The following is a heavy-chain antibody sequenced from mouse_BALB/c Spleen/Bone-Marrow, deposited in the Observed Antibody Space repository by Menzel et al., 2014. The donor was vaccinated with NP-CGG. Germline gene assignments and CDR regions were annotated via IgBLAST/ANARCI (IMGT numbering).Heavy chain of an antibody. CDR1: GFTFSNYW. CDR3: TRRGFAY. V-gene: IGHV6-6*02. Sequence: VQLKESGGGLVQPGGSMKLSCVASGFTFSNYWMNWVRQSPEKGLEWVAEIRLKSNNYATHYAESVKGRFTISRDDSKSSVYLQMNNLRAEDTGIYYCTRRGFAYWGQGTLVTVSA. CDR2: IRLKSNNYAT. J-gene: IGHJ3*01.